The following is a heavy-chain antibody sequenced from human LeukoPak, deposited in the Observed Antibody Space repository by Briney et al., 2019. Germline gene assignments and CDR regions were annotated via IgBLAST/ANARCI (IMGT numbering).Heavy chain of an antibody. CDR3: AKDGDPYYDDSSGYFYFDY. V-gene: IGHV3-23*01. Sequence: PGGSLRLSCAASGFTFSSYAMSWVRQAPGKGLEWVSAISGSGGSTYYADSVKGRFTISRDNTKNTLYLQMNSLRAEDTAVYYCAKDGDPYYDDSSGYFYFDYWGQGTLVTVSS. J-gene: IGHJ4*02. CDR2: ISGSGGST. CDR1: GFTFSSYA. D-gene: IGHD3-22*01.